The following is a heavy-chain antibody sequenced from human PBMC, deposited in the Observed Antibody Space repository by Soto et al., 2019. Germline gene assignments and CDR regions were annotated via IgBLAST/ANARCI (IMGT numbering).Heavy chain of an antibody. D-gene: IGHD2-21*02. Sequence: QVQLVESGGGVVQPGRSLRLSCAASGFTFSSYGMHWVRQAPGKGLEWVAVIWYDGSNKYYADSVKGRFTISRDNSKNTLYLQMNSLRAEDTAVYYCARDRGDSTNYYYYYGMDVWGQGTTVTVSS. CDR3: ARDRGDSTNYYYYYGMDV. V-gene: IGHV3-33*01. CDR2: IWYDGSNK. J-gene: IGHJ6*02. CDR1: GFTFSSYG.